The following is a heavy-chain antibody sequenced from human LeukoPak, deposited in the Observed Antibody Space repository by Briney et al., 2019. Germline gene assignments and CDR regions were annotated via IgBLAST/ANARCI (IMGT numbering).Heavy chain of an antibody. CDR2: ISAYNGNT. CDR1: GYTFTSYG. V-gene: IGHV1-18*01. D-gene: IGHD6-6*01. CDR3: ARDREFQYSSSSCMDV. Sequence: ASVKVSCKASGYTFTSYGISWVRQAPGQGLEWMGWISAYNGNTNYAQKLQGRVTMTTDTSTSTAYMELRSLRSDDTAVYYCARDREFQYSSSSCMDVWGKGTTVTVSS. J-gene: IGHJ6*03.